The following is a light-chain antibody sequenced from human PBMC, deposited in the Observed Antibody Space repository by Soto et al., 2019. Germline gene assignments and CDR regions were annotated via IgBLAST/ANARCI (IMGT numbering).Light chain of an antibody. CDR2: DVT. CDR3: CSYAVSYTLV. CDR1: SSDVGGYNY. V-gene: IGLV2-11*01. J-gene: IGLJ3*02. Sequence: QSALTQPRSVSGSPGQSVTISCTGTSSDVGGYNYVSWYQQQPGKAPKLMIYDVTKRPSGVPDRLSGSKSGNTASLTISGLQTEDEADYYCCSYAVSYTLVFGGGTKVTVL.